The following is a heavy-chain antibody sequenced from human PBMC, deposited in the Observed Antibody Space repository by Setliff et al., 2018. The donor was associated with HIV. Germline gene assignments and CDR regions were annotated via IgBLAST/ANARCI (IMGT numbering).Heavy chain of an antibody. CDR1: GGTFSSYA. V-gene: IGHV1-69*13. Sequence: SVKVSCKASGGTFSSYAISWVRQAPGQGLEWMGGNIPIFGTANYAQKFQGRVTITADESTSTAYMELSSLGSEDTAVYYCARVAYCGGDCYYFDYWGQGTLVTVSS. J-gene: IGHJ4*02. CDR3: ARVAYCGGDCYYFDY. D-gene: IGHD2-21*02. CDR2: NIPIFGTA.